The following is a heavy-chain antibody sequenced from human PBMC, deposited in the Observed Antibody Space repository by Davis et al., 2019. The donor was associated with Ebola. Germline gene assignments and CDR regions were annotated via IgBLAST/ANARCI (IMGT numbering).Heavy chain of an antibody. Sequence: SQTLSLTCAISGDSVSSNSAAWNWIRRSPSRGLEWLGRTYYRSKWYNDYAVSVKSRITINSDTSKNQFSLQLNSVTPEDTAVYYCARDRGSYDFWSGYSYYGMDVWGQGTTVTVSS. V-gene: IGHV6-1*01. CDR2: TYYRSKWYN. CDR1: GDSVSSNSAA. D-gene: IGHD3-3*01. CDR3: ARDRGSYDFWSGYSYYGMDV. J-gene: IGHJ6*02.